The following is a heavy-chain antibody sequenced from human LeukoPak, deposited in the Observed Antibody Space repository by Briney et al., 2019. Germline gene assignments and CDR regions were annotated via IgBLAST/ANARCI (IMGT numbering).Heavy chain of an antibody. J-gene: IGHJ4*02. V-gene: IGHV3-23*01. CDR2: ISGGGGGT. D-gene: IGHD5-24*01. Sequence: GGTLRLSCAASGFTFRSYGMSWVRRAPGKGLQWVSAISGGGGGTYYADSVKGRFTISRDNSRNTLYLQMNSLRPEDTAVYYCAKAEGDGFNSNFDYWGQGTLVTVSS. CDR3: AKAEGDGFNSNFDY. CDR1: GFTFRSYG.